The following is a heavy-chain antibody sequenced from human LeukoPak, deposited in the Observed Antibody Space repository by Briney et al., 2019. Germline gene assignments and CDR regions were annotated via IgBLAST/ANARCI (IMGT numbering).Heavy chain of an antibody. CDR1: GGSFSSGNYA. D-gene: IGHD3-10*01. CDR3: ARTTLYGSGSYVWFDP. J-gene: IGHJ5*02. CDR2: MYHSGTT. Sequence: SGTLCLTCVVSGGSFSSGNYAWRWNRQPPGKGLEWIGHMYHSGTTYYNPSLKSRVTISVDRSQNQFSLRLTSVTAADTALYYCARTTLYGSGSYVWFDPWGQGTLVTVSS. V-gene: IGHV4-30-2*01.